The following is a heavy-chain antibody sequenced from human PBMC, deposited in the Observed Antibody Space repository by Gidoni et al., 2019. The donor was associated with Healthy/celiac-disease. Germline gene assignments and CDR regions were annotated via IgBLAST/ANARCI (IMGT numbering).Heavy chain of an antibody. D-gene: IGHD3-9*01. CDR2: ISSSSSYI. Sequence: EVQLLEPGGGLVKLGGSLSLSCAASGFPFSSYTMNWVRQAQGTELEWVSSISSSSSYIYYADSVKGRFTISRDNAKNSLYLQMNSLRAEDTAVYYCAREERDYDILTGYPNDYWGQGTLVTVSS. V-gene: IGHV3-21*01. J-gene: IGHJ4*02. CDR1: GFPFSSYT. CDR3: AREERDYDILTGYPNDY.